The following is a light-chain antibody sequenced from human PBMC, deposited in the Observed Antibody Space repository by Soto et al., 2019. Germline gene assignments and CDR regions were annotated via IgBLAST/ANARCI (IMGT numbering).Light chain of an antibody. Sequence: DIQMTQSPSTLSASVGDRVTITCRASQSISSWLAWYQQKPGKAPKLLIYRASSLESGVPPRFSGSGSGSEFTRTSSSLQPDDFATYYCQHYDTYSGTFGPGTEVDIK. CDR2: RAS. CDR3: QHYDTYSGT. CDR1: QSISSW. V-gene: IGKV1-5*03. J-gene: IGKJ3*01.